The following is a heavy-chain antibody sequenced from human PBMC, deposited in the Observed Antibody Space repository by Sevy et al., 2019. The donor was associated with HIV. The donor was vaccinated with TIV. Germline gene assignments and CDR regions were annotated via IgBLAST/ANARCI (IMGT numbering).Heavy chain of an antibody. V-gene: IGHV3-64D*06. J-gene: IGHJ6*02. CDR2: ISSDGGST. CDR3: VKDPDYNFWREDYGMDV. Sequence: GGSLRLSCSGSGFSFSNSAMNWVRQTPGKGLKYVSAISSDGGSTYYTDSVRGRFTISRDNSKNTLYLQMSSLRVEDTAVYYCVKDPDYNFWREDYGMDVWGQGTTVTVSS. CDR1: GFSFSNSA. D-gene: IGHD3-3*01.